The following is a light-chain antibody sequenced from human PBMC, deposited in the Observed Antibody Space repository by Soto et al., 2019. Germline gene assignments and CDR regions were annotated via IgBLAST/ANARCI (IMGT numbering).Light chain of an antibody. CDR2: DAS. V-gene: IGKV3D-20*01. CDR3: QQYGSSPS. Sequence: DIVLTQSPGTLSLSPGERATLSCRASQSVISNYLAWYQQKPGLAPRLLIYDASSRATGISDRFSGSGSGTDFTLTISRLEPEDFAVYYCQQYGSSPSFGGGTKVDIK. J-gene: IGKJ4*01. CDR1: QSVISNY.